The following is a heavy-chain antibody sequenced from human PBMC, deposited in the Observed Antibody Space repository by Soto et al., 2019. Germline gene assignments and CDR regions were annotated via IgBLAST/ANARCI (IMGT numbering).Heavy chain of an antibody. CDR1: CGSISRYY. CDR3: ASLAYYYGSGRGLLFDY. D-gene: IGHD3-10*01. J-gene: IGHJ4*02. Sequence: SENLSLTCSLSCGSISRYYSSLVRQPPGKGLEWIGYIYYSGTTNYNPSLKSRVTISVDTSKNQFSLKLSSVTAADTALYYCASLAYYYGSGRGLLFDYWGQGTLVTVSS. CDR2: IYYSGTT. V-gene: IGHV4-59*01.